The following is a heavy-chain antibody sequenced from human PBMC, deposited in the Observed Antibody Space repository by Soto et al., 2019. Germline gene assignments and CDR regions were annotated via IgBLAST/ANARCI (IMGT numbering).Heavy chain of an antibody. CDR3: ARDSGCGSGNSVNHYLDC. CDR2: IKTDASEK. CDR1: GFTLRSYW. Sequence: GGSLRLSCAASGFTLRSYWMSWVRQAPGKGLEWLATIKTDASEKKYVDSVKGRFTVFRDNAKNSLYLQMDSLRAEDTAVDYCARDSGCGSGNSVNHYLDCWGRGTLVTVSS. D-gene: IGHD3-10*01. J-gene: IGHJ4*01. V-gene: IGHV3-7*01.